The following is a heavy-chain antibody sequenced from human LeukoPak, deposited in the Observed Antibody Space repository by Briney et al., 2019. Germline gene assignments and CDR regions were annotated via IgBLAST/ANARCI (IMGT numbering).Heavy chain of an antibody. CDR3: ARDLLPYGCMDV. CDR2: IYHSGST. CDR1: GGSISSGGYS. Sequence: SETLSLTCAVSGGSISSGGYSWSWIRQPPGKGLEWIGYIYHSGSTYYNPSLKSRVTISVDRSKNQFSLKLSSVTAADTAVYYCARDLLPYGCMDVWGQGTTVTVSS. J-gene: IGHJ6*02. D-gene: IGHD3-16*01. V-gene: IGHV4-30-2*01.